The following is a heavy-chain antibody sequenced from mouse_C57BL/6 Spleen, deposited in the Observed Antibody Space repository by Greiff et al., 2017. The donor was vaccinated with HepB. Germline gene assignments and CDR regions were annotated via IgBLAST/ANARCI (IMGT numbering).Heavy chain of an antibody. CDR1: GFNIKDDY. Sequence: VQLQQSGAELVRPGASVKLSCTASGFNIKDDYMHWVKQRPEQGLEWIGWIDPENGDTEYASKFQGKATITADTSSNTAYLQLSSLTSEDTAVYYCTRDGSPYWGQGTTLTVSS. V-gene: IGHV14-4*01. J-gene: IGHJ2*01. CDR2: IDPENGDT. CDR3: TRDGSPY. D-gene: IGHD1-1*01.